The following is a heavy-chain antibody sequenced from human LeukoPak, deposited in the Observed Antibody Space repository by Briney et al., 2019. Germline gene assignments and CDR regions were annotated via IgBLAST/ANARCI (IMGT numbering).Heavy chain of an antibody. CDR1: GFPFSSYW. CDR3: ARDDLYYDTGDYYYVSYLQH. CDR2: IKSDGSST. D-gene: IGHD3-22*01. J-gene: IGHJ1*01. Sequence: GGSLRLSCAASGFPFSSYWMHWVRQAPGKGLVWVSRIKSDGSSTTYADSVKGRFTISRDNAKNTLYLQMSSLRAEDTAMYYCARDDLYYDTGDYYYVSYLQHWGEGTVVTVSS. V-gene: IGHV3-74*01.